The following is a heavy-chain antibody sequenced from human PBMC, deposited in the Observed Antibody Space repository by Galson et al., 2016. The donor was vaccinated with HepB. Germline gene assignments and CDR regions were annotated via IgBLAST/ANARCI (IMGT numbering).Heavy chain of an antibody. D-gene: IGHD5-12*01. J-gene: IGHJ5*02. Sequence: SLRLSCAASGFTFSNYAMHWVRQAPGKGLEWVAVISKNGGETYYADSVNGRFTVSRDNSDNTPYLQMNSLRAEDTAVYYCAKVAFGNYVATPENWFDPWGQGTLVTVSS. V-gene: IGHV3-30*18. CDR3: AKVAFGNYVATPENWFDP. CDR1: GFTFSNYA. CDR2: ISKNGGET.